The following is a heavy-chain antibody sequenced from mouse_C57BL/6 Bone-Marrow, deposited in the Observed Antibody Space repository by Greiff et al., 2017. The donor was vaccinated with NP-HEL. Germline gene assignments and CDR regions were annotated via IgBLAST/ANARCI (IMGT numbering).Heavy chain of an antibody. J-gene: IGHJ4*01. CDR2: IWSGGST. CDR1: GFSFTSYG. CDR3: ARTDHYAMYY. Sequence: QVQLQQSGPGLVQPSQSLSITCTVSGFSFTSYGVHWVRQSPGKGLEWLGVIWSGGSTDYNAAFISSLSISKDNSKSQFFSIMNRLQADYTAIYDCARTDHYAMYYWGQGTSVTVSS. V-gene: IGHV2-2*01.